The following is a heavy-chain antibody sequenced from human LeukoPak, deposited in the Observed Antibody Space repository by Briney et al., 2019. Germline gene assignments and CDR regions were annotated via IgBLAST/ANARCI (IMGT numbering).Heavy chain of an antibody. V-gene: IGHV3-66*01. CDR3: ARGTLNSGFDS. CDR2: IYTGGTT. CDR1: GLTVSRTY. Sequence: GGSLRLSRTASGLTVSRTYLIWVRQAPGKGLQWVSSIYTGGTTYYADSVKGRFTISRDNSKNTLHLQLTSLRADDTALYFCARGTLNSGFDSWGQGTLVTVSS. J-gene: IGHJ4*02. D-gene: IGHD6-25*01.